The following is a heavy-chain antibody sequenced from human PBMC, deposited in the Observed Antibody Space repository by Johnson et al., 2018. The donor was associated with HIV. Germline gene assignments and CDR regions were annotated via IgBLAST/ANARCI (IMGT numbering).Heavy chain of an antibody. D-gene: IGHD1-1*01. Sequence: QVQLVESGGGLVKPGGSLRLSCAASGFTFSSYAVHWVRQAPGKGLEWVAVISYDGSNKYYADSVKGRFTISRDNSKNTLYLQMNSLRAEDTAVYYCASRYTVDAFDIWGQGTMGTVSS. CDR1: GFTFSSYA. V-gene: IGHV3-30*04. J-gene: IGHJ3*02. CDR3: ASRYTVDAFDI. CDR2: ISYDGSNK.